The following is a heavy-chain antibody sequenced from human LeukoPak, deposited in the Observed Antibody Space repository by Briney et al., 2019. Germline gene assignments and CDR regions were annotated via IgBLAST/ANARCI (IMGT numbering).Heavy chain of an antibody. CDR2: IYSGGST. CDR1: GFTFSSYG. Sequence: PGGTLRLSCAASGFTFSSYGMSWVRQAPGKGLEWVSVIYSGGSTYYADSVKGRFTISRDNSKNTLYLQMNSLRAEDTAVYYCARGYGGNSKDYFDYWGQGSLVTVSS. D-gene: IGHD4-23*01. CDR3: ARGYGGNSKDYFDY. J-gene: IGHJ4*02. V-gene: IGHV3-53*01.